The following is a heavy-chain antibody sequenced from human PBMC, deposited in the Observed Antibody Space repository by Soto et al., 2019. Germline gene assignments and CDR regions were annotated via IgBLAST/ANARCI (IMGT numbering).Heavy chain of an antibody. CDR3: ARGKFYDSTGYYLDY. V-gene: IGHV1-2*04. D-gene: IGHD3-22*01. Sequence: ASVKVSCKASGYTFSDSYMHWVRQAPGQGLEWMGWFNPNRGGTNYAQKFQGWVTMTSDTFISTAYMELSRLKSDDTAVYYCARGKFYDSTGYYLDYWGQGTLVTVSS. CDR1: GYTFSDSY. J-gene: IGHJ4*02. CDR2: FNPNRGGT.